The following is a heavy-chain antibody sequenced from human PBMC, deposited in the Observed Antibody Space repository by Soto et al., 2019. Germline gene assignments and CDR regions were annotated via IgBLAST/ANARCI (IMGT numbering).Heavy chain of an antibody. D-gene: IGHD5-12*01. CDR2: INPSGGST. CDR3: ARERGRGYSGYVRFDP. J-gene: IGHJ5*02. Sequence: ASVKVSCKASGYTFTSYYMHWVRQAPGRGLEWMGIINPSGGSTSYAQKFQGRVTMTRDTSTSTVYMELSSLRSEDTAVYYCARERGRGYSGYVRFDPWGQGTLVTVSS. CDR1: GYTFTSYY. V-gene: IGHV1-46*01.